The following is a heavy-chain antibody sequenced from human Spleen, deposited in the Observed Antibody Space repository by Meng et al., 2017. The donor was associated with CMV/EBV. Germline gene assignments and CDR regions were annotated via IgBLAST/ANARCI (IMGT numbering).Heavy chain of an antibody. CDR1: GFTFSSYW. CDR2: IKQDGSEK. V-gene: IGHV3-7*01. Sequence: GGSLRLSCAASGFTFSSYWMSWVRQAPGKGLEWVANIKQDGSEKYYVDSVKGRFTISRDNAKNSLYLQMNSLRAEDTAVYYCARGDSSWYRMHDVWGQGTTVTVSS. J-gene: IGHJ6*02. D-gene: IGHD6-13*01. CDR3: ARGDSSWYRMHDV.